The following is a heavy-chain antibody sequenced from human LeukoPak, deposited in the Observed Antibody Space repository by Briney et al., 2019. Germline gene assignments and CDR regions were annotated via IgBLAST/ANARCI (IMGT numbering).Heavy chain of an antibody. V-gene: IGHV1-2*02. D-gene: IGHD1-26*01. CDR2: INPNSGGT. Sequence: ASVKVSCKASGYTFTGYYMHWVRQAPGQGLEWMGWINPNSGGTNYAQKFQGRVTMTRDTSISTAYMELSRLRSDDTAVYYCAKLAVGATTLVDYWGQGTLVTVSS. CDR1: GYTFTGYY. CDR3: AKLAVGATTLVDY. J-gene: IGHJ4*02.